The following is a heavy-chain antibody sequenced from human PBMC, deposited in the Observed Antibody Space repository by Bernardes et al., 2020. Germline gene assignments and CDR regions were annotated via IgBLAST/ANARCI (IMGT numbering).Heavy chain of an antibody. D-gene: IGHD2-15*01. V-gene: IGHV1-69*13. CDR3: ARRGYCSGGSCYFFDY. CDR2: IIPIFGTA. J-gene: IGHJ4*02. CDR1: GGTFSSYA. Sequence: SVKVSCKASGGTFSSYAISWVRQAPGQGLEWMGGIIPIFGTANYAQKFQGRVTITADESTSTAYMELSSLRSEDTAVYYCARRGYCSGGSCYFFDYWGQGTLVTVSS.